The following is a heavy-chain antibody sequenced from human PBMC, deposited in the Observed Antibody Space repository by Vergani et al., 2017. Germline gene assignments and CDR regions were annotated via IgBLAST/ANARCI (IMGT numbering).Heavy chain of an antibody. J-gene: IGHJ4*02. CDR2: IRPKTDGETT. D-gene: IGHD3-9*01. Sequence: EVQPVESGGGLVKPGGSLRLSCTTSGFTFSSAWMRLVRQAPGKGLEWVARIRPKTDGETTDYAAPVKGRFTISRDDSKNTLYLQMNSLKTEDTAVYYCTTPTKWKLRYYFDYWGQGTLVTVS. CDR3: TTPTKWKLRYYFDY. V-gene: IGHV3-15*01. CDR1: GFTFSSAW.